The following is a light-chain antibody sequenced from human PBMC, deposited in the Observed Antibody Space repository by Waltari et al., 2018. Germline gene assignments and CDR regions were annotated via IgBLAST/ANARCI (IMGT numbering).Light chain of an antibody. CDR3: QHRFNWPLT. CDR2: DAS. Sequence: EIVLTQSPATLSLSPGERATLSCRASQSVGSSLAWYQQKPGQVPRLLIFDASARATGIPARFSGSGSGTDFTLTISSLEPEDFAVYYCQHRFNWPLTFGGGTKVEIK. J-gene: IGKJ4*01. CDR1: QSVGSS. V-gene: IGKV3-11*01.